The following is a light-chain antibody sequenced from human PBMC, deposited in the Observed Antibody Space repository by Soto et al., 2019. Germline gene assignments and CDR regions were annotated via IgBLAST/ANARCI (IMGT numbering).Light chain of an antibody. CDR3: QSYDSTLSARYV. V-gene: IGLV1-40*01. CDR2: GNI. Sequence: QSVLTQPPSVSAAPGQKVTISCSGSSSNIGAGYDVHWYQQRPGTAPKLLIFGNINRPSGVPDRFSGSKSGTSASLAITGLQAEDEGDYYCQSYDSTLSARYVFXTGTKVTVL. CDR1: SSNIGAGYD. J-gene: IGLJ1*01.